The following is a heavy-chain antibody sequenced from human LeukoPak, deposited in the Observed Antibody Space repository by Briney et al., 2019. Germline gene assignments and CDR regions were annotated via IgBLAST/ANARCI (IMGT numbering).Heavy chain of an antibody. CDR3: AREIAAAGLNYYMDV. Sequence: ASVKVSCKASGYTFTGYYMHWVRQAPGQGLEWMGWINPNSGGTNYAQKFQGRVTMTRDTSISTAYMELSRLRSEDTAVYYCAREIAAAGLNYYMDVWGKGTTVTVSS. CDR2: INPNSGGT. J-gene: IGHJ6*03. CDR1: GYTFTGYY. V-gene: IGHV1-2*02. D-gene: IGHD6-13*01.